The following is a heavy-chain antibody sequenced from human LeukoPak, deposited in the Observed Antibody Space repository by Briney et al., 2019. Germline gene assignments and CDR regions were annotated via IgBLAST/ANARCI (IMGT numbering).Heavy chain of an antibody. D-gene: IGHD3-22*01. CDR3: ARDAHSYYYDSSGIFDY. Sequence: WASVKVSCKASGGTFSSYAISWVRQAPGQGLEWRGGIIPIFGTANYAQKFQGRVTITTDESTSTAYMELSSLRSEDTAVYYCARDAHSYYYDSSGIFDYWGQGTLVTVSS. CDR1: GGTFSSYA. J-gene: IGHJ4*02. V-gene: IGHV1-69*05. CDR2: IIPIFGTA.